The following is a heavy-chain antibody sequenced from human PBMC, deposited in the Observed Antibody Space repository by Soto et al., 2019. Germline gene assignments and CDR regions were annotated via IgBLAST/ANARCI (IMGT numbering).Heavy chain of an antibody. CDR1: GYTFTGYY. CDR2: INPNSGGT. D-gene: IGHD5-18*01. J-gene: IGHJ4*02. CDR3: ARALRGQLWLQIFDY. Sequence: ASVQVSCKASGYTFTGYYVHWVRQAPGQGLEWMGWINPNSGGTNYAQKFQGWVTMTRDTSISTAYMELSRLRSDDTAVYYCARALRGQLWLQIFDYWGQGTLVTVSS. V-gene: IGHV1-2*04.